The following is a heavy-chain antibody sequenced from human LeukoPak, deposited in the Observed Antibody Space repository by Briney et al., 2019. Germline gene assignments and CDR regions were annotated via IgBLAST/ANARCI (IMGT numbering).Heavy chain of an antibody. V-gene: IGHV1-46*01. J-gene: IGHJ4*02. CDR3: ARGQKSALTYGSGTYAYYFDY. Sequence: ASVKVSCKASGYTFTSYYMHWVRQAPGQGLEWMGIINPSGGSTSYAQKFQGRVTMTRNTSISTAYMELSSLRSEDTAVYYCARGQKSALTYGSGTYAYYFDYWGQGTLVTVSS. CDR1: GYTFTSYY. D-gene: IGHD3-10*01. CDR2: INPSGGST.